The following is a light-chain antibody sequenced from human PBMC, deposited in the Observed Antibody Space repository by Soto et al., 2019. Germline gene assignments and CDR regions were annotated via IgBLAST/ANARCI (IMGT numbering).Light chain of an antibody. CDR3: SSYAGSNIPVF. V-gene: IGLV2-8*01. CDR1: SSDVGGYNC. J-gene: IGLJ2*01. Sequence: QSALTQPPSASGSPGQSVTISCTGTSSDVGGYNCVSWYQQHPGKAPKLMIYEVSKRPSGVPDRFSGSKSGNTASLTVSGLQAEDEADYYCSSYAGSNIPVFFGGGTKLTVL. CDR2: EVS.